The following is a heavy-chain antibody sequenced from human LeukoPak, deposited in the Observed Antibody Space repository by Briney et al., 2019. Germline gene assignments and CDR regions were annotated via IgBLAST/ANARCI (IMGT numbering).Heavy chain of an antibody. D-gene: IGHD5-12*01. CDR2: TYYRCKWYN. V-gene: IGHV6-1*01. CDR3: ARGYSGYGPYYYYYMDV. Sequence: SQTLSLTCAISGDSVSSNSAAWNWIRQSPSRGLEWLGRTYYRCKWYNDYAVSVKSRITINPDTSKNQFSLQLNSVTPADTAVYYCARGYSGYGPYYYYYMDVWGKGTTVTVSS. CDR1: GDSVSSNSAA. J-gene: IGHJ6*03.